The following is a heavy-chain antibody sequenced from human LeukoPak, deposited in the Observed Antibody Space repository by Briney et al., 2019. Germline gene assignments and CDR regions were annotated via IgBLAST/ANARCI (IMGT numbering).Heavy chain of an antibody. J-gene: IGHJ6*03. V-gene: IGHV1-2*02. D-gene: IGHD3-22*01. CDR2: IDPNSGGT. Sequence: ASVKVSCKASGYTFTGYYMHWVRQAPGQGLEWMGWIDPNSGGTNYAQKFQGRVTMTRDTSISTAYMELSRLRSDDTAVYYCARGRQYYDSSGYLTYYYYYYMDVWGKGTTVTVSS. CDR3: ARGRQYYDSSGYLTYYYYYYMDV. CDR1: GYTFTGYY.